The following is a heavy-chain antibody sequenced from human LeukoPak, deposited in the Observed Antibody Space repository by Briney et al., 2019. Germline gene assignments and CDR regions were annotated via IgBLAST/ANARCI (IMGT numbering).Heavy chain of an antibody. J-gene: IGHJ4*02. CDR1: GGTFSSYA. Sequence: ASVKVSCKASGGTFSSYAISWVRQAPGQGLEWMGRINPNSGGTNYARKFQGRVTMTRDTSISTAYMELSRLRSDDTAVYYCARDRHSSADYWGQGTLVTVSS. D-gene: IGHD6-25*01. V-gene: IGHV1-2*06. CDR3: ARDRHSSADY. CDR2: INPNSGGT.